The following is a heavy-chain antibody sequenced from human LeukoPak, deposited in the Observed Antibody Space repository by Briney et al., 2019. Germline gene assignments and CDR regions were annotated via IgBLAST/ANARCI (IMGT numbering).Heavy chain of an antibody. Sequence: GGSLQISCKGSGDSFTNSWIGWVRRMPGKGLEWMVIIYPGDSDTRYSPSFQGQVTISADKSSSTAYLQWISLMKSHSAKYYCARPRGYGGKYDAFDIWGQGTMVTVSS. J-gene: IGHJ3*02. D-gene: IGHD4-23*01. CDR2: IYPGDSDT. V-gene: IGHV5-51*01. CDR1: GDSFTNSW. CDR3: ARPRGYGGKYDAFDI.